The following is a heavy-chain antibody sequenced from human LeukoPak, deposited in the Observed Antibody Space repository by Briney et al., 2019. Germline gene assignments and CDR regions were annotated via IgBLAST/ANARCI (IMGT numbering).Heavy chain of an antibody. CDR1: GFSLDNPA. CDR2: ITDSGRST. V-gene: IGHV3-23*01. CDR3: AKHPGPYGGNPFNL. Sequence: GGSLRLSCAAPGFSLDNPAMSWVRQAPGKGLQWVSSITDSGRSTNYADSVKGRFTISRDNSKNTMYLHMNSLTAGDTVVYYCAKHPGPYGGNPFNLWGQGTLVTVSS. J-gene: IGHJ5*02. D-gene: IGHD4/OR15-4a*01.